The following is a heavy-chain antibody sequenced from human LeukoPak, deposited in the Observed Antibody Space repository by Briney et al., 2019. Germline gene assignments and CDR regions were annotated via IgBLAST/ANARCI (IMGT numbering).Heavy chain of an antibody. CDR3: ARVMVRGVPVVAY. CDR1: GYIFTTYT. Sequence: GASVNVSCTASGYIFTTYTMNWVRQAPGQGLEWMGWINTNTGNPTYAQGFTGRFVFSLDTSVSTAYLQISSLKAEDTAVYYCARVMVRGVPVVAYWGQGTLVTVSS. J-gene: IGHJ4*02. V-gene: IGHV7-4-1*02. D-gene: IGHD3-10*01. CDR2: INTNTGNP.